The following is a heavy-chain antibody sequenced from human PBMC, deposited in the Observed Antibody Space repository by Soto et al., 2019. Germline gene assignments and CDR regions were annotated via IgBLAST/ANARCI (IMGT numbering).Heavy chain of an antibody. CDR3: KRGNGDLVVVTAGSGQGFDP. CDR1: GFNFSDHG. Sequence: GGSLRLSGVASGFNFSDHGMHWVRQAPGKGLEWVAGISHGGSYKYYGDSVKGRFAISRDNSMSTVYLEMNSLRPDDKALYYFKRGNGDLVVVTAGSGQGFDPWGTGNLVTVSS. D-gene: IGHD2-21*02. CDR2: ISHGGSYK. V-gene: IGHV3-30*03. J-gene: IGHJ5*01.